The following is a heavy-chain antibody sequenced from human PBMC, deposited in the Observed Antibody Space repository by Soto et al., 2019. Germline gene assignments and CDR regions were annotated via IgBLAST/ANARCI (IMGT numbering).Heavy chain of an antibody. CDR1: GFTFSTYA. CDR3: EKESLPAAFNFYFDY. CDR2: MSGGGGSS. J-gene: IGHJ4*02. V-gene: IGHV3-23*01. D-gene: IGHD2-2*01. Sequence: GGSLRLSCSASGFTFSTYAMSWVRQAPGKGLEWVSAMSGGGGSSYYADSVRGRFTISRDNSKNTLYLQMNSLRAEDTAVYYCEKESLPAAFNFYFDYWGQGTLVTVSS.